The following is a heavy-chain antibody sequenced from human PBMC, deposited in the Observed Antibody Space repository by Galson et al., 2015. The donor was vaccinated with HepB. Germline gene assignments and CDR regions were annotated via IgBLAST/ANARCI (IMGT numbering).Heavy chain of an antibody. CDR1: GYSFTSYW. Sequence: QSGAEVKKPGESLRISCKGSGYSFTSYWISWVRQMPGKGLEWMGRIDPSDSYTNYSPSFQGHVTISADKSISTAYLQWSSLKASDTAMYYCARHELGIDYGGNYTVFDYWGQGTLVTVSS. D-gene: IGHD4-23*01. J-gene: IGHJ4*02. V-gene: IGHV5-10-1*01. CDR2: IDPSDSYT. CDR3: ARHELGIDYGGNYTVFDY.